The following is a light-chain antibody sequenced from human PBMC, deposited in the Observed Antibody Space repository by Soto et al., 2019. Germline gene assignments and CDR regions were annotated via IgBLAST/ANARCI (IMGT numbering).Light chain of an antibody. CDR1: QSISSW. J-gene: IGKJ5*01. CDR3: QQYNPYST. CDR2: DAS. Sequence: TQSPSTLSATVGDRVTITFRASQSISSWLAWYQQKPGKAPKLLIYDASSLESGVPSRFSGSGPGTEFTLTISSLQPDDFATYYCQQYNPYSTFGQGTRLEIK. V-gene: IGKV1-5*01.